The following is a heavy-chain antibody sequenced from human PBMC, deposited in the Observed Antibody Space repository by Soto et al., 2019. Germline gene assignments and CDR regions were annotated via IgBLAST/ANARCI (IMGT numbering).Heavy chain of an antibody. CDR3: ARDKITGLFDY. J-gene: IGHJ4*02. CDR1: GGSFSGYY. CDR2: INHIGST. D-gene: IGHD2-8*02. V-gene: IGHV4-34*01. Sequence: QVQLQQWGAGLLKPSETLSLTCAVYGGSFSGYYWTWIRQPPGTGLEWLGEINHIGSTKYNPSLKSRVTISVDTSKNQFSLKLTSVTAADTAVYYCARDKITGLFDYWGQGTLVTVSS.